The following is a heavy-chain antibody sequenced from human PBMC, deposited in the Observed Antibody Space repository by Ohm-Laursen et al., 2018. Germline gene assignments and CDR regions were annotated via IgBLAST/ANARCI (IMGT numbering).Heavy chain of an antibody. V-gene: IGHV4-4*07. D-gene: IGHD1-1*01. CDR3: ARYTAPYYYYGMDA. J-gene: IGHJ6*02. CDR2: SGAA. CDR1: GGSIFGSH. Sequence: SETLSLTCTVSGGSIFGSHWSWIRQPAGKGLEWIGRSGAANYNPSLKSRVTISVDTSKNQFSLKLSSVTAADTAVYYCARYTAPYYYYGMDAWGQGTTVTVSS.